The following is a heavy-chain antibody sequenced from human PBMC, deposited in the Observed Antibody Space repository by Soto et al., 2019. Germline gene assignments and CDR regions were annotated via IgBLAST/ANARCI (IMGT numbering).Heavy chain of an antibody. CDR1: GGSISSYY. CDR3: ARHVLLVVPAGSGWFDP. V-gene: IGHV4-59*08. CDR2: IYYSGST. J-gene: IGHJ5*02. D-gene: IGHD2-2*01. Sequence: PSETLSLTCTVSGGSISSYYWSWIRQPPGKGLEWIGYIYYSGSTNYNPSIKSRITISVDTSKNQFSLKLSSVTAADTAVNYCARHVLLVVPAGSGWFDPWGQGTLVTVSS.